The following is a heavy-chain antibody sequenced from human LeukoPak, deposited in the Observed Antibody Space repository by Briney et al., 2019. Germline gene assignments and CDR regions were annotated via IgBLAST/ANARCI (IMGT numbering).Heavy chain of an antibody. J-gene: IGHJ5*02. D-gene: IGHD3-3*01. Sequence: ASVKVPCKASGYTFTSYGISWVRQAPGQGLEWMGWISAYNGNTNYAQKLQGRVTMTTDTSTSTAYMELRSLRSDDTAVYYCARDFESGFWSGYYSSWFDPWGQGTLVTVSS. CDR2: ISAYNGNT. V-gene: IGHV1-18*01. CDR1: GYTFTSYG. CDR3: ARDFESGFWSGYYSSWFDP.